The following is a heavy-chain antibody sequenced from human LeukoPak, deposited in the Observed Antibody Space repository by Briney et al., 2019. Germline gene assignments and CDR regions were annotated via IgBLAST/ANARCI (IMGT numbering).Heavy chain of an antibody. D-gene: IGHD3-10*01. Sequence: GGSLRLSCAASGFTFSSHAMHWVRQAPGKGLEWVAVISYDGSNKYYADSVKGRFTISRDNSKNTLYLQMNSLRAEDTAVYYCASATGGSGSCPDRLYYYYGMDVWGKGTTVTVSS. CDR1: GFTFSSHA. V-gene: IGHV3-30*04. J-gene: IGHJ6*04. CDR3: ASATGGSGSCPDRLYYYYGMDV. CDR2: ISYDGSNK.